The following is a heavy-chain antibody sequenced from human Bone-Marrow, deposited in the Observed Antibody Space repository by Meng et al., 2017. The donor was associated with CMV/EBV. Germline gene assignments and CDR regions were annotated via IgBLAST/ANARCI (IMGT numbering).Heavy chain of an antibody. J-gene: IGHJ4*02. CDR1: GFTFDDYA. CDR3: ARSIVAKGFDY. CDR2: INWNGGST. V-gene: IGHV3-20*04. Sequence: GESLKISCAASGFTFDDYAMHWVRQAPGKGLEWVSGINWNGGSTGYADSVKGRFTISRDNAKNSLYLQMNSLRAEDTALYYCARSIVAKGFDYWGQGTLVTVSS. D-gene: IGHD5-12*01.